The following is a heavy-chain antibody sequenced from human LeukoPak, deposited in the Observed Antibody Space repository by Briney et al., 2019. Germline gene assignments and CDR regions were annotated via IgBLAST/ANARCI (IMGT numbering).Heavy chain of an antibody. V-gene: IGHV3-33*01. CDR3: ARVFCTGGSCYGPFDY. CDR2: IWSDGSKE. Sequence: QPGRSLRLSCAASGFTFSSYGMHWVRQAPGKGLEWVAVIWSDGSKEYYADSVKGRFSISRDNSRNTVYVQMNSLRAEDTAIYYCARVFCTGGSCYGPFDYWGQGTLVTVSS. D-gene: IGHD2-15*01. CDR1: GFTFSSYG. J-gene: IGHJ4*02.